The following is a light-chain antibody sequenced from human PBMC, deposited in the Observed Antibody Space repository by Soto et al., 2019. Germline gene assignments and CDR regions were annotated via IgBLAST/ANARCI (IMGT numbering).Light chain of an antibody. Sequence: DIQMTQSPSTLSASVGDRVTITCRASQSISSWLAWYQQKPGKAPKLLIYDASSLESGVPSRFSGSGSGTEFTLTISSLQPDDFATYYCQQYNSYSGTFAQGTKLEIK. J-gene: IGKJ2*01. CDR2: DAS. V-gene: IGKV1-5*01. CDR3: QQYNSYSGT. CDR1: QSISSW.